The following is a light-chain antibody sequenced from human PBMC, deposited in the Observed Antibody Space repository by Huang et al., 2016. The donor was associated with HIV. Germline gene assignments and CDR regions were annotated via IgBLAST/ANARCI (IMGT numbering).Light chain of an antibody. V-gene: IGKV3-15*01. CDR1: QSISTK. Sequence: EIIMTQSPATLSVSPGERATLSCRASQSISTKSAWYQQKPGQAPRLLIFGASNRATGIPARFSGSGSVTEFTLTISSLQSEDFAVYYCQQYDSTPTTFGPGTKVDIK. CDR3: QQYDSTPTT. CDR2: GAS. J-gene: IGKJ3*01.